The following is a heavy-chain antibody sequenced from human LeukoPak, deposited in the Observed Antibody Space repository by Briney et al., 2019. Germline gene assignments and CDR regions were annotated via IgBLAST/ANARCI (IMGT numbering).Heavy chain of an antibody. CDR2: ISYDGSNK. CDR1: GFTVSSNY. V-gene: IGHV3-30-3*01. D-gene: IGHD2-21*02. J-gene: IGHJ4*02. CDR3: ARARGKVVVTAIFY. Sequence: GGSLRLSCAASGFTVSSNYMSWVRQAPGKGLEWVAVISYDGSNKYYADSVKGRFTISRDNSKNTLYLQMNSLRAEDTAVYYCARARGKVVVTAIFYWGQGTLVTVSS.